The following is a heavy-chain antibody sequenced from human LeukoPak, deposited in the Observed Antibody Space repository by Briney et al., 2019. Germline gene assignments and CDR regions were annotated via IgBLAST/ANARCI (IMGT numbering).Heavy chain of an antibody. Sequence: TSETLSLTCAVSGYSISSGYYWGWIRQPPGKGLEWIGSIYHSGSTYYNPSLKSRVTISVDTSKNQFSLNLSSVTAADTAMYYCARGVSTIIAAFDYWGQGNMVTVSS. D-gene: IGHD5/OR15-5a*01. CDR1: GYSISSGYY. V-gene: IGHV4-38-2*01. CDR2: IYHSGST. J-gene: IGHJ4*02. CDR3: ARGVSTIIAAFDY.